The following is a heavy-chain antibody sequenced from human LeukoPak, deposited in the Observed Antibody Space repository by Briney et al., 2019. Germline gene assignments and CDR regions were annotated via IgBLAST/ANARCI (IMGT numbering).Heavy chain of an antibody. CDR1: GASISSYY. J-gene: IGHJ4*01. CDR2: MYYSGST. Sequence: SETLSLTCTVSGASISSYYWSWLRQPPGKGLGWLAFMYYSGSTNYNPSLKSRVTISLDTSKNQFSLKLSSVTAADTAVYYCARRSISGNSWDYFDYWGQGTLVTVSS. V-gene: IGHV4-59*08. D-gene: IGHD4-23*01. CDR3: ARRSISGNSWDYFDY.